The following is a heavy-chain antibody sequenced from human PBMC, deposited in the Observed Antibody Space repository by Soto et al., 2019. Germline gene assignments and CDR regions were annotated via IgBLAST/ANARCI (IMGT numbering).Heavy chain of an antibody. Sequence: QVQLQESGPGLVKPSGTLSLTCAVFGGSISNSTWWTWVRQPPGKGLDWIGEIFHSGSTNYTSSLMGRVTISVDKANTQFSLKLSSVTAADTAVYYCAHRPIVGAAIWGQGTLVTVSS. V-gene: IGHV4-4*02. CDR3: AHRPIVGAAI. CDR2: IFHSGST. J-gene: IGHJ4*02. D-gene: IGHD1-26*01. CDR1: GGSISNSTW.